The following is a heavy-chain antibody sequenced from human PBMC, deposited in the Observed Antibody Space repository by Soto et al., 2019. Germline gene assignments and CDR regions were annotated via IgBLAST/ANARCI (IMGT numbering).Heavy chain of an antibody. J-gene: IGHJ4*02. V-gene: IGHV4-61*01. D-gene: IGHD4-17*01. Sequence: PSETLSLTCTVSGDSVSSGSYYWSWIRQPPGKGLEWIGYIYYSGSTNYNPSLKSRVTISVDTSKNQFSLKLSSVTAADTAVYYCARALWVDYGDYCFDYWGQGTLVTVSS. CDR2: IYYSGST. CDR1: GDSVSSGSYY. CDR3: ARALWVDYGDYCFDY.